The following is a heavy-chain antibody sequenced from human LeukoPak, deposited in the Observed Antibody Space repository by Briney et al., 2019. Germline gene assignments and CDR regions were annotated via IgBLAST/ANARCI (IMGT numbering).Heavy chain of an antibody. D-gene: IGHD3-3*01. Sequence: GGSLRLSCAASGFTFSSYSMNWVRQAPGKGLEWVSSISSSSSYIYYADSVKGRFTISRDNAKNSLYLQMNSLRAEDTAVYYCARDSDPYYYDFWSGYYYYGMDVWGQGTTVTVSS. V-gene: IGHV3-21*01. J-gene: IGHJ6*02. CDR3: ARDSDPYYYDFWSGYYYYGMDV. CDR1: GFTFSSYS. CDR2: ISSSSSYI.